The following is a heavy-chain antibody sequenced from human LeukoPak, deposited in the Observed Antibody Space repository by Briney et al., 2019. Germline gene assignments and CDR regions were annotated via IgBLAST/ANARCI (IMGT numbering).Heavy chain of an antibody. D-gene: IGHD2-2*01. V-gene: IGHV4-59*08. CDR2: IYYSGTT. Sequence: SETLSLSCRVSVGFISSYYGIWIRQPPGKGLEWIGYIYYSGTTNYSPSLKSRVTISVDTSKNQFSLKLSSVTAPDTAVYYCARHAAIVVVPAARPGLSGWSDPWGQGTLVTVSS. CDR3: ARHAAIVVVPAARPGLSGWSDP. J-gene: IGHJ5*02. CDR1: VGFISSYY.